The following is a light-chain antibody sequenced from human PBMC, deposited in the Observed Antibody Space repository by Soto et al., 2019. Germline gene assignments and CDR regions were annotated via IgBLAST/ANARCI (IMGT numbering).Light chain of an antibody. J-gene: IGKJ3*01. CDR2: AAS. CDR3: QQSYSTHFT. Sequence: DIQMTQSPSSLSASVGDRVTITCRASQSISSYLNWYQQKPGKAPKLLIYAASSLQSGVPSRFCGSGSGTDFTLTISSLQPEDFATYYCQQSYSTHFTFGPGTKVDIK. CDR1: QSISSY. V-gene: IGKV1-39*01.